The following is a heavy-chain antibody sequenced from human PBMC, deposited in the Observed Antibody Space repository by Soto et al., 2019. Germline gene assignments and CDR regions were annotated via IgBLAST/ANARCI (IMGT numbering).Heavy chain of an antibody. Sequence: ASVKVSCKASGYTFTSYGISWVRQAPGQGLEWMGWISAYNGNTNYAQKLQGRVTMTADTSTSTAYMELRSLRSDDTAVYYCARDNGYYHDSSGYGSWGQGTLVTVSS. CDR3: ARDNGYYHDSSGYGS. CDR2: ISAYNGNT. V-gene: IGHV1-18*01. J-gene: IGHJ5*02. D-gene: IGHD3-22*01. CDR1: GYTFTSYG.